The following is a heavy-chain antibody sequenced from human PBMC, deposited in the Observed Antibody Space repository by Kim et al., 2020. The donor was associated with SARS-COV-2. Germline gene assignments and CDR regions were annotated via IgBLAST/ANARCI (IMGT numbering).Heavy chain of an antibody. J-gene: IGHJ4*02. V-gene: IGHV3-15*01. Sequence: GTTDYAAPVKGRFTSSRDDSKNTLYLQMNSLKTEDTAVYYCTFNSYGLDYWGQGTLVTVSS. CDR3: TFNSYGLDY. CDR2: GTT. D-gene: IGHD5-18*01.